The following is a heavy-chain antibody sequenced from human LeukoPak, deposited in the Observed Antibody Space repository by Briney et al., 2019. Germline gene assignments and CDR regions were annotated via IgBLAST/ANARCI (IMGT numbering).Heavy chain of an antibody. CDR2: IKQDGSEK. CDR1: GFTFSSYW. J-gene: IGHJ3*01. CDR3: ARDGVPAARDL. Sequence: PGGSLRLSCAASGFTFSSYWMSWVRQAPGKGLEWVANIKQDGSEKNYVDSVKGRFTISRDNAKNSLYLHMNSLRAEDTAVYYCARDGVPAARDLWGQGTMVIVSS. D-gene: IGHD2-2*01. V-gene: IGHV3-7*01.